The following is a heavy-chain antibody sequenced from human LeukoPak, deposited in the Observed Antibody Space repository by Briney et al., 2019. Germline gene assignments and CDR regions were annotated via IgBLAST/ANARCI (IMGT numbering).Heavy chain of an antibody. J-gene: IGHJ5*02. CDR1: GGSISSYY. CDR3: AREPGFDSSGYLNWFDP. V-gene: IGHV4-59*01. D-gene: IGHD3-22*01. Sequence: SETLSLTCTVSGGSISSYYWSWIRQPPGKGLEWIACISYSGSTKYNPSLKIRVTISVYPSKNQLSLKLSSVTAADTAVYYCAREPGFDSSGYLNWFDPWGQGTLVTVSS. CDR2: ISYSGST.